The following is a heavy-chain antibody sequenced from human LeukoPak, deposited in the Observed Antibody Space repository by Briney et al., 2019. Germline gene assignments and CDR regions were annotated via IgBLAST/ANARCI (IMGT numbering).Heavy chain of an antibody. CDR1: GFTLSSHS. V-gene: IGHV3-21*04. Sequence: MPGGSLRLSCAASGFTLSSHSMNWVRQAPGKGLEWVSSIRSSSSYIYYADSVKGRFTISRDNAKNSLYLKMKSLRAEDTAVYYCAREFRSYGRSYFDYWGQGTLVTVSS. J-gene: IGHJ4*02. CDR3: AREFRSYGRSYFDY. D-gene: IGHD1-26*01. CDR2: IRSSSSYI.